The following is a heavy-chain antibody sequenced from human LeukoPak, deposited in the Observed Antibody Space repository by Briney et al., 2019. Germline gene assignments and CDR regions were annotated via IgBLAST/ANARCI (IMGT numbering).Heavy chain of an antibody. Sequence: ASVKVSCKASGYTFTGYYMHWVRQAPGQGLEWMGRINPNSAGTNYAQKFQGRVTMTRDTSISTAYVELSRLRSDDTAVYYCAREPATMVRGVLLGRFDPWGQGTLVTVSS. CDR1: GYTFTGYY. D-gene: IGHD3-10*01. V-gene: IGHV1-2*06. J-gene: IGHJ5*02. CDR3: AREPATMVRGVLLGRFDP. CDR2: INPNSAGT.